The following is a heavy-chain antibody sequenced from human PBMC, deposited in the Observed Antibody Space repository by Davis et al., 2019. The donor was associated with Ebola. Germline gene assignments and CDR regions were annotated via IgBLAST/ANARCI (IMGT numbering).Heavy chain of an antibody. CDR3: ARQRREWLQFGVDY. J-gene: IGHJ4*02. D-gene: IGHD5-24*01. CDR2: IYYSGST. CDR1: GGSISSSSYY. Sequence: SETLSLTCTVSGGSISSSSYYWGWIRQPPGKGLEWIGSIYYSGSTYYNPSLKSRFTISLDTSKNQFSLKLGSVTAADTAVYYCARQRREWLQFGVDYWGQGTLVTVSS. V-gene: IGHV4-39*01.